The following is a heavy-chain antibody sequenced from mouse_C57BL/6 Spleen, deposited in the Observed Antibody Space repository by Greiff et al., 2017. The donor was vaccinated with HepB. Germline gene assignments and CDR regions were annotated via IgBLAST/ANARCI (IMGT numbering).Heavy chain of an antibody. D-gene: IGHD1-1*01. CDR3: ARHYYGSSPWWFAY. CDR1: GYTFTDYN. CDR2: INPNNGGT. V-gene: IGHV1-18*01. J-gene: IGHJ3*01. Sequence: EVQLQQSGPELVKPGASVKIPCKASGYTFTDYNMDWVKQSHGKSLEWIGDINPNNGGTIYNQKFKGKATLTVDKSSSTAYMDLRSLTSEDTAVYYCARHYYGSSPWWFAYWGQGSLVTVSA.